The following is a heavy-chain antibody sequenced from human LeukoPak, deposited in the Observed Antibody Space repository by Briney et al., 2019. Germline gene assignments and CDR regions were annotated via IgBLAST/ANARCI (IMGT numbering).Heavy chain of an antibody. CDR1: GYTFTSYG. CDR3: ARQMYHDSSGYVTHNWFDP. J-gene: IGHJ5*02. Sequence: ASVKVSCKASGYTFTSYGISWVRQAPGQGLEWMGWISAYNGSTNYAQKVQGRVTMTTDTSTSTAYMELRSLRSDDTAIYYCARQMYHDSSGYVTHNWFDPWGQGTLVIVSS. CDR2: ISAYNGST. V-gene: IGHV1-18*01. D-gene: IGHD3-22*01.